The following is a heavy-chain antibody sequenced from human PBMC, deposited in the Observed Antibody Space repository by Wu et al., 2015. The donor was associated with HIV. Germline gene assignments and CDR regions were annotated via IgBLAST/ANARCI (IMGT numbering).Heavy chain of an antibody. CDR1: RHLQHLC. V-gene: IGHV1-69*13. J-gene: IGHJ4*02. Sequence: QVQLLQSGAEVKKAWVLSKGLLQGLWRHLQHLCYQLGATGPGQGLEWMGRLIPMYGTANYAQKFQGRVTITADESTSTAYMDVSSLRSDDTAVYYCVGGGGRTSMDPFDFWGQGTLVTVSS. CDR2: LIPMYGTA. D-gene: IGHD5-18*01. CDR3: VGGGGRTSMDPFDF.